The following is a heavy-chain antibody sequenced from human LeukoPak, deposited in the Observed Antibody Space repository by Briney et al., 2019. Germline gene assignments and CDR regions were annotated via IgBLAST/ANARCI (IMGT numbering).Heavy chain of an antibody. D-gene: IGHD6-13*01. J-gene: IGHJ4*02. CDR3: VRDPYSSSRLDY. Sequence: GGSLRLSCAASGFTFSSYAMHWVRQAPGKGLEWVAVISYDGSNKYYADSVKGRFTISRDNSKNTLYLQMNSLRAEDTAVYYCVRDPYSSSRLDYWGQGTLVTVSS. V-gene: IGHV3-30*04. CDR2: ISYDGSNK. CDR1: GFTFSSYA.